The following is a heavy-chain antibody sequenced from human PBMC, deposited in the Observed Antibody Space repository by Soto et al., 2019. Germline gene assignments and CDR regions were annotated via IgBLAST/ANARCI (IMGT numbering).Heavy chain of an antibody. Sequence: EVQLLESGGGLVQPGGSLRLSCAASGFTFSSYAMSWVRQAPGKGLEWVSAISGSGGSTYYADSVKGRFTISRDNSKNTLYLQMNSLRAEDTAVYYRAKDQSPSSSWDKYYYYGMDVWGQGTTVTVSS. CDR2: ISGSGGST. CDR1: GFTFSSYA. V-gene: IGHV3-23*01. J-gene: IGHJ6*02. D-gene: IGHD6-13*01. CDR3: AKDQSPSSSWDKYYYYGMDV.